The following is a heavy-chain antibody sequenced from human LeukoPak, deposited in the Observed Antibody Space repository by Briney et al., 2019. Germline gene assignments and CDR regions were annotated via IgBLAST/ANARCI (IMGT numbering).Heavy chain of an antibody. D-gene: IGHD6-13*01. J-gene: IGHJ4*02. Sequence: SETLSLTSTVSGGSISSSSYYWGWIRQPPGGGLEWIGSINYRGSTHYNPSLKSRVTLSVDTSKNQFSLKLTSVTAADTAVYYCARRPGYSSSWYYFDYWGQGTLVTVSA. CDR3: ARRPGYSSSWYYFDY. CDR2: INYRGST. V-gene: IGHV4-39*01. CDR1: GGSISSSSYY.